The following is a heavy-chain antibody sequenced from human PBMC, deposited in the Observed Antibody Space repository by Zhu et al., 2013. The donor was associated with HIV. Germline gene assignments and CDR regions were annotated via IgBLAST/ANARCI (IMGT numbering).Heavy chain of an antibody. V-gene: IGHV4-34*01. CDR1: GGPFSGYY. Sequence: VQLQQWGAGLLRPSETLSLTCAVYGGPFSGYYWSWIRQPPGKGLEWIGEINHSGSTNYNPSLKSRVTISVDTSKNQFSLKLSSVTAADTAVYYCARGSVLWFFXIWGQGTMVTGLF. J-gene: IGHJ3*02. D-gene: IGHD5-18*01. CDR3: ARGSVLWFFXI. CDR2: INHSGST.